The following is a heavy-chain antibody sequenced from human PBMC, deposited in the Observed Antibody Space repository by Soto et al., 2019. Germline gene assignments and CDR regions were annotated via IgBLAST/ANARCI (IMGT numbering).Heavy chain of an antibody. CDR1: GYTFTSYA. J-gene: IGHJ6*02. CDR2: INAGNGNT. Sequence: ASVKVSCKASGYTFTSYAMHWVRQAPGQRLEWMGWINAGNGNTKYSQKFQGRVTITRDTSASTAYMELSSLRSEDTAVYYCARDMDSSGWHSYYYGMDVWGQGTTVTVSS. CDR3: ARDMDSSGWHSYYYGMDV. V-gene: IGHV1-3*01. D-gene: IGHD6-19*01.